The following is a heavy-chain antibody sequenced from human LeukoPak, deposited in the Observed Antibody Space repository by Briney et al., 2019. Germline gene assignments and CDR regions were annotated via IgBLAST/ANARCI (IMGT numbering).Heavy chain of an antibody. CDR2: IKSKSAGATT. CDR3: ATDPYGDLNFQH. D-gene: IGHD4-17*01. V-gene: IGHV3-15*01. CDR1: GLTFSNAW. J-gene: IGHJ1*01. Sequence: GGSLRLSCAASGLTFSNAWMSRVRQAPGKGLEWVGRIKSKSAGATTDYAASVKGRFTISRDDSKNRLYLQVNSLQTEDTAVYYCATDPYGDLNFQHWGQGTLVTVSS.